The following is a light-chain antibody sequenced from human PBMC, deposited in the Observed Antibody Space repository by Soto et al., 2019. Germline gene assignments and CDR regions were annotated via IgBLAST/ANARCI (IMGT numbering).Light chain of an antibody. CDR2: SSD. V-gene: IGLV1-44*01. Sequence: QSVLTQPPSASGTPGQRVTISCSGSSSNIGNNNVNWYQQLPGTAPTLLIYSSDQRPSGVPDRFSGSKSGTSASLAVNVLQSEDEANYYCAAWDDSLNGPLFGGGTKVTVL. CDR3: AAWDDSLNGPL. CDR1: SSNIGNNN. J-gene: IGLJ3*02.